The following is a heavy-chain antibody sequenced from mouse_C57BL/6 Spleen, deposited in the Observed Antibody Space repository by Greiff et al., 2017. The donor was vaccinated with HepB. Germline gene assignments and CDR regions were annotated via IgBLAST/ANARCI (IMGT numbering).Heavy chain of an antibody. CDR3: ARLNWDWYFDV. CDR1: GYSITSGYY. Sequence: EVKLQESGPGLVKPSQSLSLTCSVTGYSITSGYYWNWIRQFPGNKLEWMGYISYDGSNNYNPSLKNRISITRDTSKNQFFLKLNSVTTEDTATYYCARLNWDWYFDVWGTGTTVTVSS. V-gene: IGHV3-6*01. CDR2: ISYDGSN. D-gene: IGHD4-1*01. J-gene: IGHJ1*03.